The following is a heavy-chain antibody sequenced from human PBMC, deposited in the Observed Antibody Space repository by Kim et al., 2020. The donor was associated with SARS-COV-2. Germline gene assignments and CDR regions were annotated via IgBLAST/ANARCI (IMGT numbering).Heavy chain of an antibody. CDR1: GGSFSGYY. CDR2: INHSGST. CDR3: STEHYSIFWSCPSARFDP. J-gene: IGHJ5*02. Sequence: SETLSLTCAVYGGSFSGYYWSWIRQPPGKGLEWIGEINHSGSTNYNPSLKSRVTISVDTSKNQFSLKLSSVTAADTAVYYCSTEHYSIFWSCPSARFDPWGQGTLGAVSS. V-gene: IGHV4-34*01. D-gene: IGHD3-3*01.